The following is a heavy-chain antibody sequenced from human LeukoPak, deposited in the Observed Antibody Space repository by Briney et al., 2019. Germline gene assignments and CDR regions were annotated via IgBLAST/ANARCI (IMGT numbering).Heavy chain of an antibody. CDR2: INPNSGGT. CDR1: GYTFTGYY. Sequence: ASVKVSCKASGYTFTGYYMHWVRQAPGQGLEWMGWINPNSGGTNYAQKFQGRVTMTRDTSISTAYMELSRLRSDDTAVYYCARGGFWSGYYKGSYYYYGMDVWGQGTTVTV. V-gene: IGHV1-2*02. D-gene: IGHD3-3*01. J-gene: IGHJ6*02. CDR3: ARGGFWSGYYKGSYYYYGMDV.